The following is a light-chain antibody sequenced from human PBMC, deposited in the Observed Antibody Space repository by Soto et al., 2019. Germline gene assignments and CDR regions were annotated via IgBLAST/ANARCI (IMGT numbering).Light chain of an antibody. CDR1: QSVNSN. V-gene: IGKV3D-15*01. CDR2: GAS. J-gene: IGKJ4*01. Sequence: EIVMTQSPATLSVSPGEGATLSCRASQSVNSNLAWYQQKAGQAPRLLIYGASSRATDIPARFSGSGSGTEFTLTISSLQSEDFEVYYCQQYNNWPLTFGGGTKVEIK. CDR3: QQYNNWPLT.